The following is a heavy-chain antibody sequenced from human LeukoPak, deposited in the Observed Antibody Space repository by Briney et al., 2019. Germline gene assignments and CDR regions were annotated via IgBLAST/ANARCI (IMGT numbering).Heavy chain of an antibody. Sequence: SGPTLVNPSETLSLTCTVSGGSISSYYWSWIRQPPGKGLEWIGYIYYSGSTNYNPSLKSRVTISVDTSKNQFSLKLSSVTAADTAVYYCARGGYSYGYGGMDVWGQGTTVTVSS. V-gene: IGHV4-59*01. CDR3: ARGGYSYGYGGMDV. CDR2: IYYSGST. D-gene: IGHD5-18*01. CDR1: GGSISSYY. J-gene: IGHJ6*02.